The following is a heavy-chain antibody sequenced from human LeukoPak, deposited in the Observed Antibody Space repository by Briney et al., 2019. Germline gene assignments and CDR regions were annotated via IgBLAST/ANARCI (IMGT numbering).Heavy chain of an antibody. CDR2: IYHSGST. CDR3: ARRPWVVYFDY. V-gene: IGHV4-38-2*01. J-gene: IGHJ4*02. D-gene: IGHD2-15*01. Sequence: SETLSLTCAVSGYSISSGYYWGWIRQPPGKGLEWIGSIYHSGSTYYNPSLKSRVTISVDTSKNQFSLKLCSVTAADTAVFYCARRPWVVYFDYSGQGTLVTVSS. CDR1: GYSISSGYY.